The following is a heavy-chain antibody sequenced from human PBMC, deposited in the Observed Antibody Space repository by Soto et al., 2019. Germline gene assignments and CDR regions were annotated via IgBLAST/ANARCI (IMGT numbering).Heavy chain of an antibody. Sequence: EVQLLESGGGLVQPGGSLRLSCAASGFTFSSYAMSWVRQAPGKGLEWVSGLSGSGGSTYYADSVKGRFTISRDNSKNTLYREMNSLRADDTAVYYCAKGIQLWFGELLFDYWGQGTLVTVSS. CDR3: AKGIQLWFGELLFDY. J-gene: IGHJ4*02. CDR1: GFTFSSYA. V-gene: IGHV3-23*01. D-gene: IGHD3-10*01. CDR2: LSGSGGST.